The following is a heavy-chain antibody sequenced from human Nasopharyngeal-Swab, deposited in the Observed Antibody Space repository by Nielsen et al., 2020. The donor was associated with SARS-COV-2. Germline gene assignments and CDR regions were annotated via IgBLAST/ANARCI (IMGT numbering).Heavy chain of an antibody. Sequence: SETLSLTCSVSGGSISGYYWSWIRQPPGKGLEWIGYVYFSGSTNHNPSLKSRVTISVDTSKNQFSLKLTSVTAADTAVYYCARAANSGDWYFDLWGRGTLVTVSS. CDR3: ARAANSGDWYFDL. D-gene: IGHD1-26*01. CDR1: GGSISGYY. V-gene: IGHV4-59*13. J-gene: IGHJ2*01. CDR2: VYFSGST.